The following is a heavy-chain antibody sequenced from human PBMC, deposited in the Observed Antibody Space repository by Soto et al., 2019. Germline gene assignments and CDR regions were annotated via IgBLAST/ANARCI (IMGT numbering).Heavy chain of an antibody. Sequence: QVQLQESGPGRVKPSETLSLTCTVSGGSITTYQWNWIRQIPGKRLEWIGSYSGFPNYNPSLESRASISVDRSKNQFSLNLKSVTTADTAIYFCARDFGDYSFFFDYWGQGKLVTVSS. V-gene: IGHV4-59*01. CDR3: ARDFGDYSFFFDY. D-gene: IGHD3-16*01. CDR2: YSGFP. CDR1: GGSITTYQ. J-gene: IGHJ4*02.